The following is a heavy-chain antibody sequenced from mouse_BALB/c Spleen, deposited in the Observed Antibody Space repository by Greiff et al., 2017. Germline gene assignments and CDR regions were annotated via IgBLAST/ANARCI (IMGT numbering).Heavy chain of an antibody. V-gene: IGHV5-6-4*01. D-gene: IGHD3-1*01. J-gene: IGHJ4*01. Sequence: EVMLVESGGGLVKPGGSLKLSCAASGFTFSSYTMSWVRQTPEKRLEWVATISSGGSYTYYPDSVKGRFTISRDNAKNTLYLQMSSLKSEDTAMYYCTRDLGYALYAMDYWGQGTSVTVSS. CDR2: ISSGGSYT. CDR1: GFTFSSYT. CDR3: TRDLGYALYAMDY.